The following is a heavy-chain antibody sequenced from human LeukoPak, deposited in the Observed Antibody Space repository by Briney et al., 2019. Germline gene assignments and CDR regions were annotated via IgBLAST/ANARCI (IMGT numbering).Heavy chain of an antibody. CDR1: GYSISSGYY. J-gene: IGHJ4*02. CDR2: IYTSGST. V-gene: IGHV4-61*02. CDR3: ARHSPGSGWHTRRSNLDY. D-gene: IGHD6-19*01. Sequence: SETLSLTCTVSGYSISSGYYWGWIRQPAGKGLEWIGRIYTSGSTNYNPSLKSRVTISVDTSKNQFSLGLSSLTAADTAVYYCARHSPGSGWHTRRSNLDYWGQGTLVTVSS.